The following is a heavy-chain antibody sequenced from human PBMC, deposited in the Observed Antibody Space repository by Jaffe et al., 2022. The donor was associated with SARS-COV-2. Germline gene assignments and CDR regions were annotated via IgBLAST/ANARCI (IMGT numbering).Heavy chain of an antibody. Sequence: QVQLQESGPGLVKPSETLSLTCTVSGGSISSYYWSWIRQPPGKGLEWIGYIYYSGSTNYNPSLKSRVTISVDTSKNQFSLKLSSVTAADTAVYYCARIVRGVLQYWGQGTLVTVSS. CDR2: IYYSGST. CDR3: ARIVRGVLQY. CDR1: GGSISSYY. D-gene: IGHD3-10*01. J-gene: IGHJ4*02. V-gene: IGHV4-59*01.